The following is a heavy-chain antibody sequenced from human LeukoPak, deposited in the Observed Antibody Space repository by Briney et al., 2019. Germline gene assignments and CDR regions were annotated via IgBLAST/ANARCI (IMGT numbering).Heavy chain of an antibody. J-gene: IGHJ1*01. Sequence: PSETLSLTCTVSGGSISSYYWSWIRQPPGKGLEWIGYIYYSGSTNYNPSLKSRVTISVDTSRNQFSLKLSSVTAADTAVYYCAMTNSNPEYFQHWGQGTLVTVSS. V-gene: IGHV4-59*01. CDR2: IYYSGST. CDR3: AMTNSNPEYFQH. D-gene: IGHD1-20*01. CDR1: GGSISSYY.